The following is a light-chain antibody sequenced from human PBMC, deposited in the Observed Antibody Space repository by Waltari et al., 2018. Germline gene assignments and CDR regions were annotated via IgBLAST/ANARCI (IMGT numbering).Light chain of an antibody. Sequence: EIVMTQSPATLSVSPGERATLSCRASQSVSSNLAWYQQKPGQAPRLLIYGASTRATGIPDRFSGSGSGTEFTLTISSLQSEDFAVYYCQQYNNRPPVTFGGGTQVEIK. CDR3: QQYNNRPPVT. CDR1: QSVSSN. CDR2: GAS. V-gene: IGKV3-15*01. J-gene: IGKJ4*01.